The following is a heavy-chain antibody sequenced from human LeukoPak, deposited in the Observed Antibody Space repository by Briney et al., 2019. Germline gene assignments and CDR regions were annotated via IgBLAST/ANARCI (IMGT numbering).Heavy chain of an antibody. Sequence: PGGSLRLSCAASGFTFSSYAMSWVRQAPEKGLEWVSAISGSGGSTYYADSVKGRFTISRDNSKNTLYLQMNSLRAEDTAIYYCAKDHSSCCYYLDYWGQGTLVTVSS. J-gene: IGHJ4*02. D-gene: IGHD2-2*01. CDR3: AKDHSSCCYYLDY. V-gene: IGHV3-23*01. CDR2: ISGSGGST. CDR1: GFTFSSYA.